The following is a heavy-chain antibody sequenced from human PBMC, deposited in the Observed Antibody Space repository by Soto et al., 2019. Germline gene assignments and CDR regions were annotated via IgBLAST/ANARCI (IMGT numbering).Heavy chain of an antibody. V-gene: IGHV1-69*01. Sequence: QVQRVQSGAEVKKPGSSVKLSCKTSGGTFRNYAINWVRQAPGQGLEWMGGSIPVFGTANYAQTFQGRFTITADESTSTACMELSSLRSEDTAVYYCAIPLPKQQLVRGAFDHWGQGTLVTVAS. CDR1: GGTFRNYA. CDR2: SIPVFGTA. J-gene: IGHJ4*02. D-gene: IGHD6-13*01. CDR3: AIPLPKQQLVRGAFDH.